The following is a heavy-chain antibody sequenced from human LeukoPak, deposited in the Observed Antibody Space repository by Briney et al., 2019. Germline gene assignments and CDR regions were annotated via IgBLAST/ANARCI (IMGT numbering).Heavy chain of an antibody. J-gene: IGHJ4*02. D-gene: IGHD4-23*01. V-gene: IGHV3-48*04. CDR1: GFTFSSYS. Sequence: GGSLRLSCAASGFTFSSYSMNWVRQAPGKGLEWVSYISSSSSTIYYADSVKGRFTISRDNAKNSLYLQMNSLRAEDTAAYYCARGSARNPIDYGGNFDYWGQGTLVTVSS. CDR2: ISSSSSTI. CDR3: ARGSARNPIDYGGNFDY.